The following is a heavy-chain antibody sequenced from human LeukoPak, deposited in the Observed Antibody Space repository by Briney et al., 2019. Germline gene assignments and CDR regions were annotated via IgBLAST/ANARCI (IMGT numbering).Heavy chain of an antibody. CDR3: AKSGMAYCSGGSCYRYYYYYYMDV. Sequence: GGSLRLSCAASGFTFSTFAMIWVRQPPGKGLEWVSSIFPSGGEIHYADSVRGRFTISRDNSKSPLYLQMNSLRAEDTAVYYCAKSGMAYCSGGSCYRYYYYYYMDVWGKGTTITISS. D-gene: IGHD2-15*01. CDR1: GFTFSTFA. J-gene: IGHJ6*03. CDR2: IFPSGGEI. V-gene: IGHV3-23*01.